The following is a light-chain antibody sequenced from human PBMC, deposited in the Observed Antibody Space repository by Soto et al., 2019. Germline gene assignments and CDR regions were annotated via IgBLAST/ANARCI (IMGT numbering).Light chain of an antibody. CDR1: QSVSSY. CDR2: DAS. J-gene: IGKJ4*01. CDR3: QHRSNWLA. V-gene: IGKV3-11*01. Sequence: EIVLTQSPATLSLSPGERATLSCRASQSVSSYLAWYQQKPGQAPRLLIYDASNRATGIPARFSGSGSGTDFTLTITSPEPEEFAVYYCQHRSNWLAFGGGTKVEIK.